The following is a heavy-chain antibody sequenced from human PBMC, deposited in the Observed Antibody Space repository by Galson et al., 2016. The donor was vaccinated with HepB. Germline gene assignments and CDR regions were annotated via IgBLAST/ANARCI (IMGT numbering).Heavy chain of an antibody. CDR2: TYYRSEWYD. CDR1: GDSVSSNSAT. Sequence: CAISGDSVSSNSATWNWIRQSPSRGLEWLGRTYYRSEWYDDYAVSVRSRITINPDTSKKQFSLQLNSVTPEDTAVYYCARGQFGNYYHAMDVWGQGTTVTVSS. CDR3: ARGQFGNYYHAMDV. D-gene: IGHD3-10*01. V-gene: IGHV6-1*01. J-gene: IGHJ6*02.